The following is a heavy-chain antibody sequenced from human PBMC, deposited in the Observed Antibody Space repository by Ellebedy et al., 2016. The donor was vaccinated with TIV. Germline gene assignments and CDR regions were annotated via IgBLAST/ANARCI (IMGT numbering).Heavy chain of an antibody. J-gene: IGHJ2*01. CDR1: GFIFSNYD. CDR2: FGIGGDA. CDR3: ARGARGGENWHFDL. Sequence: PGGSLRLSCAASGFIFSNYDMHWVRQVAGKGLEWVSGFGIGGDAYYRASVRGRFTISREDAKSSLFLQMNSLTVGDTAVYYCARGARGGENWHFDLWGRGTLVAVSS. V-gene: IGHV3-13*01. D-gene: IGHD3-16*01.